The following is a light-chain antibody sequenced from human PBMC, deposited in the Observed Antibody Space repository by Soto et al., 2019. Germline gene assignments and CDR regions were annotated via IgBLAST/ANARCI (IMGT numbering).Light chain of an antibody. V-gene: IGKV1-39*01. Sequence: DIQMTQSPSSLSASVRDRVTITCRASQNIDNYLNWYQQQPGKAPRLLIFGASSLQSGVPSRFSGSGSGTDFTLMITGLQPEDFATYFCQQAYTIPRTFGQGTKV. CDR1: QNIDNY. CDR3: QQAYTIPRT. J-gene: IGKJ1*01. CDR2: GAS.